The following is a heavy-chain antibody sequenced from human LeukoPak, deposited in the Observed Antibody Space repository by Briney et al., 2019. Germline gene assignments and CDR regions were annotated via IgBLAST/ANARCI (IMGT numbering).Heavy chain of an antibody. D-gene: IGHD4-17*01. CDR2: MNPNSGNT. Sequence: ASVKVSCKASGYTFTSYDINWVRQATGQGLEWMGWMNPNSGNTGYAQKFQGRVTMTRNTSISTAYMELSSLYFEDTAVYYCATLEPEPGDFGGLAYWGQGTLVTVSS. CDR1: GYTFTSYD. CDR3: ATLEPEPGDFGGLAY. V-gene: IGHV1-8*01. J-gene: IGHJ4*02.